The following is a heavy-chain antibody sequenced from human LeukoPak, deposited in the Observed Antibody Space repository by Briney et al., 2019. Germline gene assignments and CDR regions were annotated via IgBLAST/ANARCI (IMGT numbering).Heavy chain of an antibody. D-gene: IGHD3-22*01. CDR1: GGSFSGYY. V-gene: IGHV4-34*01. CDR3: ARDPQSYSSGYRLDAFEI. CDR2: INHSGST. J-gene: IGHJ3*02. Sequence: SETLSLTCAVYGGSFSGYYWSWIRQPPGKGLVWIGEINHSGSTNYNPSLKSRVTISVDTSKNQFSLKLSSVTAADTAVYYCARDPQSYSSGYRLDAFEICGQGTMVTVSS.